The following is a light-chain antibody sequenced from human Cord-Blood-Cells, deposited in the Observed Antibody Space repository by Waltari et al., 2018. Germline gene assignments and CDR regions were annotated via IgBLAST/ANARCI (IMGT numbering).Light chain of an antibody. CDR3: SSYTSSSTYV. J-gene: IGLJ1*01. Sequence: QSALTQPASVSGSPGQSITISCTGTSSDVGGYNYVSWYQQHPGKAPKLMIYVVSKRPSGVSNRFSGYKSGNTASLTISGLQAEDEADYYCSSYTSSSTYVFGTGTKVTVL. V-gene: IGLV2-14*01. CDR1: SSDVGGYNY. CDR2: VVS.